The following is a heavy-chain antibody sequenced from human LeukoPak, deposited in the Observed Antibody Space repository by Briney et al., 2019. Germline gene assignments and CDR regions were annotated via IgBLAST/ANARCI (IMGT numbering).Heavy chain of an antibody. CDR2: ISSSSSYI. CDR3: ARDNWNDVVEYYYYYYMDV. Sequence: PGGSLRLSCAASGFTFSSYSMNWVRQAPGKGLEWVSFISSSSSYIYYADSVKGRFTISRDNAKNSLYLQMNSLRAEDTAVYYCARDNWNDVVEYYYYYYMDVWGKGTTVTVSS. J-gene: IGHJ6*03. D-gene: IGHD1-20*01. CDR1: GFTFSSYS. V-gene: IGHV3-21*01.